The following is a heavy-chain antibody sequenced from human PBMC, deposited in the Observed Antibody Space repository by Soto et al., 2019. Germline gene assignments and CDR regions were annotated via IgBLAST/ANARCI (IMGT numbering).Heavy chain of an antibody. V-gene: IGHV3-11*06. CDR2: ISSSSSYT. CDR1: GFTFSDYY. Sequence: QVQLVESGGGLVKPGGSLRLSCAASGFTFSDYYMSWIRQAPGKGLEWVSYISSSSSYTNYADSVKGRFTISRDNAKNSLYLQMNSLRAEDTAVYYWARGLTRMYSSGTNLDYWGQGTLVTVSS. CDR3: ARGLTRMYSSGTNLDY. J-gene: IGHJ4*02. D-gene: IGHD6-19*01.